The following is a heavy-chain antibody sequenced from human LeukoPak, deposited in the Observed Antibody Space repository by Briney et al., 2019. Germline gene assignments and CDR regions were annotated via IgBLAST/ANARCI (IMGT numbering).Heavy chain of an antibody. Sequence: SETLSLTCAAYGGSFSGYYWSWIRQPPGKGLEWIGEINHSGSTNYNPSLKSRVTISVDTSKNQFSLKLSSVTAADTAVYYCARHRPVVPAAIDYWGQGTLVTVSS. CDR2: INHSGST. D-gene: IGHD2-2*01. J-gene: IGHJ4*02. V-gene: IGHV4-34*01. CDR1: GGSFSGYY. CDR3: ARHRPVVPAAIDY.